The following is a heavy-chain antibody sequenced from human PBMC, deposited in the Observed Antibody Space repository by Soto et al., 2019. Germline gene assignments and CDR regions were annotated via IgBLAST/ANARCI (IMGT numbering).Heavy chain of an antibody. V-gene: IGHV4-39*01. Sequence: PGKGLEWIGSIYYSGSTYYNPSLKSRVTISVDTSKNQFSLKLSSVTAADTAVYYCARHVHDILTGPNQDYYYYGMDVWGQGTTVTV. J-gene: IGHJ6*01. CDR2: IYYSGST. CDR3: ARHVHDILTGPNQDYYYYGMDV. D-gene: IGHD3-9*01.